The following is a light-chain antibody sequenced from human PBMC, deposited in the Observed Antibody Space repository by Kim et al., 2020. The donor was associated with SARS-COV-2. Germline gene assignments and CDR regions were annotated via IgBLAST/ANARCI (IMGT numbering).Light chain of an antibody. CDR3: QQYGSSLIT. Sequence: EIVLTQSPATLSLSAGERATLSCRASQSVSSSYLAWYQQKPGQAPRLLIYGASSRATGIPDRFSGSGSGTDFTLTISRLEPEDFAVYYCQQYGSSLITFGQGTRLEIK. V-gene: IGKV3-20*01. J-gene: IGKJ5*01. CDR2: GAS. CDR1: QSVSSSY.